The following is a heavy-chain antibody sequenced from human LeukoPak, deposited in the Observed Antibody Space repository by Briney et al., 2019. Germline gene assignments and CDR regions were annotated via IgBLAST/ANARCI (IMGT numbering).Heavy chain of an antibody. CDR1: GFTFSSYG. V-gene: IGHV3-33*01. CDR2: IWYDGSSE. D-gene: IGHD4-17*01. CDR3: ARDRGDYYYFDY. Sequence: GGSLRLSCAASGFTFSSYGMHWVRQALGKGLEWVAFIWYDGSSEYYVDSVKGRFTISRDNSKNTLYLQMSSLRAEDTAVYYCARDRGDYYYFDYWGQGTLVTVSS. J-gene: IGHJ4*02.